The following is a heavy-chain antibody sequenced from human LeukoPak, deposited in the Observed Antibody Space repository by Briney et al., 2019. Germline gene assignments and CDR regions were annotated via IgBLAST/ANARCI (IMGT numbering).Heavy chain of an antibody. V-gene: IGHV1-18*04. D-gene: IGHD3-22*01. CDR2: ISAYNGNT. CDR3: ARGGSYYDSSGPDRY. CDR1: GYSFTSYY. J-gene: IGHJ4*02. Sequence: ASVKVSCKASGYSFTSYYIHWVRQAPGQGLEWMGWISAYNGNTNYAQKLQGRVTMTTDTSTSTAYMELRSLRSDDTAVYYCARGGSYYDSSGPDRYWGQGTLVTVSS.